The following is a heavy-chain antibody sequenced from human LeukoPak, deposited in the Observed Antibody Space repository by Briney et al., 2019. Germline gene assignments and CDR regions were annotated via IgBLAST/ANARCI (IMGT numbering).Heavy chain of an antibody. CDR3: AGPSSPFDY. Sequence: SETLSLTCTVSGGSISSSTSYWGWIRQPPGKGLEWIGTIYYSGSTYYSGTTYYNPSLKSRVTVSVDTSKNQFSLKLSSVTAADTAVYYCAGPSSPFDYWGQGTPVTVSS. D-gene: IGHD3-10*01. CDR2: IYYSGST. CDR1: GGSISSSTSY. V-gene: IGHV4-39*01. J-gene: IGHJ4*02.